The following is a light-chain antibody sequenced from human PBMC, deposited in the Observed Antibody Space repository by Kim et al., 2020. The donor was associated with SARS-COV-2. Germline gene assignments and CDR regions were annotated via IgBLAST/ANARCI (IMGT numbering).Light chain of an antibody. CDR1: QSISNY. V-gene: IGKV1-39*01. CDR2: AAS. CDR3: QQSYSTPRT. Sequence: SASVGDRVTITCRASQSISNYLNWYQQKPGKAPKLLIYAASSLQSGVPSRFSGSGSGTDFTLTISSLQPEDFATYYCQQSYSTPRTFGQGTKLEIK. J-gene: IGKJ2*01.